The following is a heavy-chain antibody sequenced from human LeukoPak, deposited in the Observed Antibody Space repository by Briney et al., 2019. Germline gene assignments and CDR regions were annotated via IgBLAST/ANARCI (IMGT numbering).Heavy chain of an antibody. CDR3: ARDYGGNSLLDY. CDR1: GYTFTGYY. CDR2: INPNSGGT. V-gene: IGHV1-2*02. D-gene: IGHD4-23*01. J-gene: IGHJ4*02. Sequence: SVKVSCKASGYTFTGYYMHWVRQAPGQGLEWMGWINPNSGGTNYAQKFQGRVTMTRDTSISTAYMELSRLRSDDTAVYYCARDYGGNSLLDYWGQGTLVTVSS.